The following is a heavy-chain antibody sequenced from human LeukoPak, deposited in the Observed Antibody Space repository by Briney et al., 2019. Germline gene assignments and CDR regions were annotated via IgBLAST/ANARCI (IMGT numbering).Heavy chain of an antibody. CDR3: ARDCSGYDLFDY. CDR2: IYYSGST. CDR1: GGSISSGAYY. V-gene: IGHV4-30-4*01. Sequence: SETLSLTCTVSGGSISSGAYYWSWIRQPPGKGLEWIGYIYYSGSTYYNPSLKSRVTISVDTSKNQFSLKLSSVTAADTAVYYCARDCSGYDLFDYWGQGTLLTVSS. J-gene: IGHJ4*02. D-gene: IGHD5-12*01.